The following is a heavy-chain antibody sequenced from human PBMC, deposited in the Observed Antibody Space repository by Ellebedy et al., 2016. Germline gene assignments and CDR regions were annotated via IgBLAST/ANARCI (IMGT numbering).Heavy chain of an antibody. CDR2: ISSNGDYT. CDR3: VRTFSDLFDGFDI. J-gene: IGHJ3*02. V-gene: IGHV3-64D*06. CDR1: GFTFSSYA. Sequence: GGSLRLSXSASGFTFSSYAMHWVRQAPGKELEYVSTISSNGDYTYYADSVQGRFTISRDNSKNTMYFQMNSLRAEDTAVYYCVRTFSDLFDGFDIWGQGTMVTVSS.